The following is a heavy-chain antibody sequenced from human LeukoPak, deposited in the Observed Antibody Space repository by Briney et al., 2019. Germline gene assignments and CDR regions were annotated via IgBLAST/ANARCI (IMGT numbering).Heavy chain of an antibody. Sequence: GGSPRLSCAASGFTFSTFAMTWVRQAPGKGLEWLSYITSSSSTIFYADSVKGRFTISRDNAKNSLYLQMNSLRAEDTAVYYCARSYLVRSGWYDAFDFWGQGTMVTVSS. V-gene: IGHV3-48*01. CDR1: GFTFSTFA. CDR2: ITSSSSTI. D-gene: IGHD6-19*01. CDR3: ARSYLVRSGWYDAFDF. J-gene: IGHJ3*01.